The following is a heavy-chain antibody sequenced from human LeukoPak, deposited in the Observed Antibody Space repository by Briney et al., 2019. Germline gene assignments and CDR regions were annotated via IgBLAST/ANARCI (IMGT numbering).Heavy chain of an antibody. CDR3: ARDRVWERPDYFDY. CDR1: GYTFIRYY. Sequence: GASVKVSCKASGYTFIRYYIHWVRQAPGQGLEWMGIINPSGRSTNYAQKFQGRVTMTSDTSTSTVYMELSSLRSEDTAVYYCARDRVWERPDYFDYWGQGTLVTVSS. D-gene: IGHD1-26*01. V-gene: IGHV1-46*01. CDR2: INPSGRST. J-gene: IGHJ4*02.